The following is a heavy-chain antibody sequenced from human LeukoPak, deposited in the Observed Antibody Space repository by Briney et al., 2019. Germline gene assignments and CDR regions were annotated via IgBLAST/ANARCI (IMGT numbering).Heavy chain of an antibody. J-gene: IGHJ6*03. Sequence: QPGGSLRLSCAASGFTFSSYWMRWVRQAPGKGLEWVANIKQDGSEKYYVDSVKGRFTLSRHNDKNSLYLQMNSLRAEDTAVYYCARDLHDYGDYKGGYYYYMDVWGKGATVTVSS. CDR3: ARDLHDYGDYKGGYYYYMDV. D-gene: IGHD4-17*01. V-gene: IGHV3-7*01. CDR1: GFTFSSYW. CDR2: IKQDGSEK.